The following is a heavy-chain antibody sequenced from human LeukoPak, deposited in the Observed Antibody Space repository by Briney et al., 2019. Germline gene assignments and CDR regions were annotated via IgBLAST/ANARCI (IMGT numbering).Heavy chain of an antibody. CDR3: ARGPFDY. Sequence: GGSLRLSCAASGFTFSSYWISWVRQAPGKGLEWVANIKQDGSEKYYVDSVKGRFTISRDNAKNSLYLQMNSLRAEDTAVYYCARGPFDYWGQGTLVTVSS. V-gene: IGHV3-7*01. CDR2: IKQDGSEK. J-gene: IGHJ4*02. CDR1: GFTFSSYW.